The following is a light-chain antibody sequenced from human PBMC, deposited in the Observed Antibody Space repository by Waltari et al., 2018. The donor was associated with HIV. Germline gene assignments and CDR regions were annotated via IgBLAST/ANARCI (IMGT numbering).Light chain of an antibody. V-gene: IGLV2-18*02. Sequence: QSALTQPPSVSGSPGQSVTISCAGTNSDIGGYDRVSWYQQPPSTAPKHLTYEVTNRPSGGPGRFSAAKSGTTASLTISGLQAGDEGDYYCSSYSATNTVVFGGGTKLTVL. CDR1: NSDIGGYDR. J-gene: IGLJ2*01. CDR3: SSYSATNTVV. CDR2: EVT.